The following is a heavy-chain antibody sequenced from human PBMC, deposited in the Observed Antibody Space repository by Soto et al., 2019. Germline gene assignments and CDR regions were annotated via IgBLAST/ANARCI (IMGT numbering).Heavy chain of an antibody. CDR3: AHGSGWLFEY. J-gene: IGHJ4*02. CDR1: GFSLTTSAVG. V-gene: IGHV2-5*02. D-gene: IGHD6-19*01. Sequence: QITLKESGPTLVKPTQTLTLTCTFSGFSLTTSAVGVGWIRQPPGKALEWLALLYWDDDNQYSPSLRNRLTLTKDTSKNQVVLTMTNMDPVDTATYYCAHGSGWLFEYWGQGTLVTVSS. CDR2: LYWDDDN.